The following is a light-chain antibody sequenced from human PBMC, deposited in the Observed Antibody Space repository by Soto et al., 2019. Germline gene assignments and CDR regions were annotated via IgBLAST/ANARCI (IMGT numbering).Light chain of an antibody. Sequence: QSALTQPASLSGSPGQSITISCTGTSSDIGAYDYVSWFQQHPGKAPKLMISEVNNRPSGVSNRFSGSKSGTSASLAITGLRAEDEADYYCQSYDSSLSGYVFGTGTKVTVL. CDR2: EVN. CDR1: SSDIGAYDY. J-gene: IGLJ1*01. CDR3: QSYDSSLSGYV. V-gene: IGLV2-14*01.